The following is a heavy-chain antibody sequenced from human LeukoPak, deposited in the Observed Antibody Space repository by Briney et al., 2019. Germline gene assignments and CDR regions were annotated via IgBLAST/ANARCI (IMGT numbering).Heavy chain of an antibody. D-gene: IGHD2-15*01. CDR2: ISTNGGST. V-gene: IGHV3-23*01. J-gene: IGHJ4*02. CDR3: AQTAYCSGASCYHHFDY. Sequence: PGGSLRLSCAASGFSFSNYGMSWVRQAPGKGLEWVSIISTNGGSTYYADSVKGRFTMSRDNSENTLYLQMNSLRAEDTAVYYCAQTAYCSGASCYHHFDYWGQGTLVTVSS. CDR1: GFSFSNYG.